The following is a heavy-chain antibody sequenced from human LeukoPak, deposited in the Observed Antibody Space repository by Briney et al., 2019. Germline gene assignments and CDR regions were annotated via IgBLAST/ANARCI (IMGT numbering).Heavy chain of an antibody. CDR2: ITASGTAM. J-gene: IGHJ4*02. CDR1: GFILSNYW. D-gene: IGHD1-26*01. V-gene: IGHV3-48*02. CDR3: ASSGSYRFDY. Sequence: PGGSLRLSCAASGFILSNYWMSWVRQAPGKGLEWVSHITASGTAMFYADSVKGRFTISRDNAKNSLYLQMNSLRDEDTAVYYCASSGSYRFDYWGQGTLVTVSS.